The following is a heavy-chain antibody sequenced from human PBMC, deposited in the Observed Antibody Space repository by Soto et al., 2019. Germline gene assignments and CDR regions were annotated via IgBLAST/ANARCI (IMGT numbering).Heavy chain of an antibody. CDR2: INAGNGST. V-gene: IGHV1-3*01. CDR3: ARGIAARLRLDY. D-gene: IGHD6-6*01. CDR1: GYTFTSYA. J-gene: IGHJ4*02. Sequence: GASVKVSCKASGYTFTSYAMHWVRQAPGQRLEWMGWINAGNGSTKYSQKFQGRVTITRDTSASTAYMELSSLRSEDTAVYYCARGIAARLRLDYWGQGTLVTVSS.